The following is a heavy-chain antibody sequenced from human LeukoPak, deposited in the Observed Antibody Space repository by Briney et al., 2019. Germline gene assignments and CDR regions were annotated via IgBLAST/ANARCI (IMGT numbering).Heavy chain of an antibody. D-gene: IGHD3-10*01. Sequence: AGGSLRLFCAASAFTSSRYGMTWVRQAPGKRLECVSAISGSGGSIHYADSVKGRFTISRDNSKNTLYLQMNSLRAEDTAIYYCAKDGSFDAFDIWGQGTMVTVSS. CDR3: AKDGSFDAFDI. CDR2: ISGSGGSI. CDR1: AFTSSRYG. V-gene: IGHV3-23*01. J-gene: IGHJ3*02.